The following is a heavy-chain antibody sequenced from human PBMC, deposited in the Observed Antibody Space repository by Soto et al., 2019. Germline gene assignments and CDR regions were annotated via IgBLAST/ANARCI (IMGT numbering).Heavy chain of an antibody. D-gene: IGHD4-17*01. Sequence: QVQLVESGGGVVQPGRSLRLSCAASGFTFSSYAMHWVRQAPGKGLEWVAVISYDGSNKYYADSVKGRFTISRDNSKNTLYLQMNSLRAEDTAVYYCARATTVVRDAFDIWGQGTMVTVSS. CDR2: ISYDGSNK. V-gene: IGHV3-30-3*01. J-gene: IGHJ3*02. CDR3: ARATTVVRDAFDI. CDR1: GFTFSSYA.